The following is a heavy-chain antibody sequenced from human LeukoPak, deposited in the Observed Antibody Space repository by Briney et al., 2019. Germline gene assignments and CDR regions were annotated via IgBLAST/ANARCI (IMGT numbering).Heavy chain of an antibody. J-gene: IGHJ4*02. CDR1: GFTVSSND. V-gene: IGHV3-53*01. CDR2: IYSGGRT. Sequence: GGSLRLSCAASGFTVSSNDMSWVRQAPGKGLEWVSVIYSGGRTFYADSVKGRFTISRDNSKNTLYLQMNSLRAEDTAVYYCAKVLVIPRGLKPSYYFDYWGQGTLVTVSS. CDR3: AKVLVIPRGLKPSYYFDY. D-gene: IGHD4-23*01.